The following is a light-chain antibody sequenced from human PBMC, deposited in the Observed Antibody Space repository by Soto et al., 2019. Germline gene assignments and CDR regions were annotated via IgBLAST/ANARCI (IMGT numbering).Light chain of an antibody. CDR2: AAS. CDR1: QDIRNF. V-gene: IGKV1-27*01. CDR3: QKYSSVPV. J-gene: IGKJ3*01. Sequence: DIQMTQSPTSLSASVGDRVIITCRARQDIRNFVAWYQQKPGKAPKLLIYAASTLQSGVPSRFSGSGSGTDFTLTINSLQPEDVATYSCQKYSSVPVFGPGTKVEIE.